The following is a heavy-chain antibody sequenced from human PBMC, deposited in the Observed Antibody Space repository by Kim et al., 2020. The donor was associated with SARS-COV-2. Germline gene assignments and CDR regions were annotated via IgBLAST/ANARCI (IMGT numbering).Heavy chain of an antibody. D-gene: IGHD2-21*02. CDR3: ARDGPYCGGDCLADYYYGMDV. CDR2: INAGNGNT. J-gene: IGHJ6*02. V-gene: IGHV1-3*01. CDR1: GYTFTSYA. Sequence: ASVKVSCKASGYTFTSYAMHWVRQAPGQRLEWMGWINAGNGNTKYSQKFQGRVTITRDTPASTAYMELSSLRSEDTAVYYCARDGPYCGGDCLADYYYGMDVWGQGTTVTVSS.